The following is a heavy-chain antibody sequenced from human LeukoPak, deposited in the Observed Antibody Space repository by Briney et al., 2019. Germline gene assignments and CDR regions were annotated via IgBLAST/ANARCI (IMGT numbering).Heavy chain of an antibody. CDR3: ARGGFDWLLDY. J-gene: IGHJ4*02. Sequence: GGSLRLPCAASGFTFSSYAMSWVRQAPGKGLEWVSAISGSGGSTYNADSVKGRFTISGDNSKNTLYLQMNSLRANDTAVYYCARGGFDWLLDYWGQGTQVTVSS. CDR1: GFTFSSYA. V-gene: IGHV3-23*01. CDR2: ISGSGGST. D-gene: IGHD3-9*01.